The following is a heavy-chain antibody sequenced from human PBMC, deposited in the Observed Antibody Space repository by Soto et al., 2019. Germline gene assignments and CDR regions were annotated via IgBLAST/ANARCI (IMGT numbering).Heavy chain of an antibody. Sequence: QVQLQQWGAGLLKPSETLSLTCAVYGGSFSGYYWSWIRQPPGKGLEWIGEINHSGSTNYNPSLKSRVTISVDTSKTQFSLKLSSVTAADTAVYYCARGRGYSYRAYYYYGMDVWGQGTTVTVSS. J-gene: IGHJ6*02. D-gene: IGHD5-18*01. V-gene: IGHV4-34*01. CDR2: INHSGST. CDR3: ARGRGYSYRAYYYYGMDV. CDR1: GGSFSGYY.